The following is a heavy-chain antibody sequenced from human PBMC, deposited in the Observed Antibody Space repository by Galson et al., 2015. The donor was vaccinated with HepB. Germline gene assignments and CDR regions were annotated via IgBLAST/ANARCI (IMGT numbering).Heavy chain of an antibody. V-gene: IGHV3-9*01. CDR2: ISWNSGSI. CDR3: AKSHGSGTRLSGNWFDP. CDR1: GFTFDDYA. D-gene: IGHD3-10*01. J-gene: IGHJ5*02. Sequence: SLRLSCAASGFTFDDYAMHWVRQAPGKGLEWVSGISWNSGSIGYADSVKGRFTISRDNAKNSLYLQMNSLRAEDTALYYCAKSHGSGTRLSGNWFDPWGQGTLVTVSS.